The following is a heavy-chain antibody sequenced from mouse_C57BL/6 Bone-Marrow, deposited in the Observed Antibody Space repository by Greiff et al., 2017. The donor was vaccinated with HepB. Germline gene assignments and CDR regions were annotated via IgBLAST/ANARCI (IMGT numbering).Heavy chain of an antibody. J-gene: IGHJ3*01. CDR2: ISDGGSYT. CDR1: GFTFSSYA. D-gene: IGHD2-2*01. CDR3: ARGDLLWLRRWFAY. Sequence: EVQRVESGGGLVKPGGSLKLSCAASGFTFSSYAMSWVRQTPEKRLEWVATISDGGSYTYYPDNVKGRFTISRDNAKNNLYLQMSHLKSEDTAMYYCARGDLLWLRRWFAYWGQGTLVTVSA. V-gene: IGHV5-4*01.